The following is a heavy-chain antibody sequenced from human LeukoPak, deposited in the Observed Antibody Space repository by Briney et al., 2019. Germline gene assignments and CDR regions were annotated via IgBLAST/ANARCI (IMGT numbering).Heavy chain of an antibody. CDR2: MNPNSGNT. CDR3: ARGDRIAARRSRGGYYYYYMDV. V-gene: IGHV1-8*03. CDR1: GYTFTSYD. Sequence: ASVKVSCKASGYTFTSYDINWVRQATGQGLEWMGWMNPNSGNTGYAQKFQGRVTITRNTSISTAYMELSSLRSEDTAVYYCARGDRIAARRSRGGYYYYYMDVWGKGTTVTVSS. J-gene: IGHJ6*03. D-gene: IGHD6-6*01.